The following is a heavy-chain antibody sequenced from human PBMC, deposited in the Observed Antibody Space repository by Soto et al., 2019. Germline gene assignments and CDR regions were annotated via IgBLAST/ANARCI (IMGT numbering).Heavy chain of an antibody. CDR1: GFRFGSYA. D-gene: IGHD6-13*01. CDR2: IRATSGDT. Sequence: PGGSLRLSCAASGFRFGSYAMSWVRQAPGKGLEWISTIRATSGDTYYADSVKGRFTISRDNSKNTLYLQMSSLRAEDTAVYYCVKDWWQQLVTGPYYFDYWGQGTLVTVSS. V-gene: IGHV3-23*01. CDR3: VKDWWQQLVTGPYYFDY. J-gene: IGHJ4*02.